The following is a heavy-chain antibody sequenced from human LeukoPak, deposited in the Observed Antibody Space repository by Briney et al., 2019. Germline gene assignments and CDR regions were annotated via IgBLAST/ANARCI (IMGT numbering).Heavy chain of an antibody. V-gene: IGHV3-48*04. CDR2: ISSSGPTI. Sequence: GGSLRLSCAASGFTFSSYSMNWVRQAPGKELEWVSSISSSGPTIYYADSVKGRFTISRDNAKNSLYLQMNSLRAEDTAVYYCARKTAMVTAYYYYMDVWGKGTTVTVSS. CDR3: ARKTAMVTAYYYYMDV. D-gene: IGHD5-18*01. J-gene: IGHJ6*03. CDR1: GFTFSSYS.